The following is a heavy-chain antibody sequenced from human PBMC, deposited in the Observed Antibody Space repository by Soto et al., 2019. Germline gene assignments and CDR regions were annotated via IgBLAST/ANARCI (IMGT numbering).Heavy chain of an antibody. J-gene: IGHJ6*02. CDR2: ISYDGSNK. CDR1: GFTFSSYG. Sequence: GGSLRLSCAASGFTFSSYGMHWVRQAPGKGLEWVAVISYDGSNKYYAVSVKGRFTISRDNSKNTLYLQMNSLRAEDTAVYYCAKANYDFWSGYYTARLYYYGMDVWGQGTTVTVSS. V-gene: IGHV3-30*18. D-gene: IGHD3-3*01. CDR3: AKANYDFWSGYYTARLYYYGMDV.